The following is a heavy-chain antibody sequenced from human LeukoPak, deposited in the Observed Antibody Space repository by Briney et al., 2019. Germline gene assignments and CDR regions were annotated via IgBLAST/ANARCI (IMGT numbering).Heavy chain of an antibody. CDR1: GFTFDDYA. CDR3: AKGWLVDSDDY. CDR2: ISWNSGSI. D-gene: IGHD6-19*01. Sequence: GVSLRLSCAASGFTFDDYAMHWVRQAPGKGLEWVSGISWNSGSIGYADSVKGRFTISRDNAKNSLYLQMNSLKAEDTALYYCAKGWLVDSDDYWGQGTLVTVSS. J-gene: IGHJ4*02. V-gene: IGHV3-9*01.